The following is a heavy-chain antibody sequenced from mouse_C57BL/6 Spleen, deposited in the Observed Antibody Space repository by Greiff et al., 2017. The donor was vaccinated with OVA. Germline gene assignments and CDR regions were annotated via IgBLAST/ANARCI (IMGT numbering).Heavy chain of an antibody. CDR3: ASFDYYGSSYLDY. CDR2: IYPGDGDT. D-gene: IGHD1-1*01. V-gene: IGHV1-80*01. CDR1: GYAFSSYW. Sequence: QVQLKQSGAELVKPGASVKISCKASGYAFSSYWMNWVKQRPGKGLEWIGQIYPGDGDTNYNGQFKGKATLTADKSTSTAYMQLSRLTSEDSAVYFCASFDYYGSSYLDYWGKGTTLTVSS. J-gene: IGHJ2*01.